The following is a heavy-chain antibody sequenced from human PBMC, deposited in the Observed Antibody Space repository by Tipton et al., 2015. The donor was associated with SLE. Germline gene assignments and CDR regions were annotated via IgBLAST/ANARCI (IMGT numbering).Heavy chain of an antibody. CDR2: VYINGGT. V-gene: IGHV4-4*08. Sequence: TLSLTCTVSGDSITSHYWSWIRQPPGNGLEWIGNVYINGGTNYNPSLKSRVTISIDTSKNLFSLKLSSVTAADTAVYFCARDPYGGNSYIDYWGQGTLVTVSS. CDR3: ARDPYGGNSYIDY. J-gene: IGHJ4*02. CDR1: GDSITSHY. D-gene: IGHD4-23*01.